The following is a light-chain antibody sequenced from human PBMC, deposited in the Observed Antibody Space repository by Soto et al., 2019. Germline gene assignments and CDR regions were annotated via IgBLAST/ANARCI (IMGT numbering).Light chain of an antibody. CDR1: QSISNW. CDR3: QQYNSYPLIT. V-gene: IGKV1-5*01. J-gene: IGKJ5*01. CDR2: DAS. Sequence: DIQMTQSPSTLPASLGDRVTITCRASQSISNWLAWYQQKPGKAPKLLIYDASSLESGVPSRFSGSGSGTEFTLTISSLQPEDFATYYCQQYNSYPLITFGQGTRLEIK.